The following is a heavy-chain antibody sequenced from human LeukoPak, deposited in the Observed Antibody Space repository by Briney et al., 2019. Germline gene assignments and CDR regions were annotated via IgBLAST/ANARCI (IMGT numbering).Heavy chain of an antibody. Sequence: PGGSLTLSCVASGFTFSSYAMSWVRETPARGLEWVSSLRGNGDAFYADSVKGRFTLSRDESRNTVYLQLNKLRVEDTAIYYCPKASWVSTADAVLWGQGTVVTVSS. CDR3: PKASWVSTADAVL. D-gene: IGHD3-16*01. V-gene: IGHV3-23*01. J-gene: IGHJ4*02. CDR1: GFTFSSYA. CDR2: LRGNGDA.